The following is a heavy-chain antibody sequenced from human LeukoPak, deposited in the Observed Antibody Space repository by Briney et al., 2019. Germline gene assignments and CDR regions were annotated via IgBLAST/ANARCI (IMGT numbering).Heavy chain of an antibody. J-gene: IGHJ4*02. CDR3: ARTLFAELHAIDY. CDR2: IWYDGSNK. Sequence: GGSLRLSCAASGFTLSNYGILWVRQAPGKGLEWVAVIWYDGSNKYYADSVKGRFTISRDNSKNTLFLQMDGLRAEDTAVYYCARTLFAELHAIDYWGQGSLVTVSS. CDR1: GFTLSNYG. D-gene: IGHD3-10*01. V-gene: IGHV3-33*01.